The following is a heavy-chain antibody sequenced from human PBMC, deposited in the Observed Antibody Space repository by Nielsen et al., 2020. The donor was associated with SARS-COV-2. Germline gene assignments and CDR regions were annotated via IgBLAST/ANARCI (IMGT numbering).Heavy chain of an antibody. CDR2: ISGSGGST. CDR1: GFTFSTFS. D-gene: IGHD3-3*01. CDR3: ATQAEGYYHPLDY. V-gene: IGHV3-23*01. J-gene: IGHJ4*02. Sequence: GESLKISCAASGFTFSTFSMSWVRQAPGKGLEWVSAISGSGGSTSYADSVKGRFTISRDNSKNTLYLQMNSLRAEDTAVYYCATQAEGYYHPLDYWGQGTLVTVSS.